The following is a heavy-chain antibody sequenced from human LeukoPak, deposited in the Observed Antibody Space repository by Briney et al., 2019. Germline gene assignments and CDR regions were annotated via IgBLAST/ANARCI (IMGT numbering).Heavy chain of an antibody. Sequence: ETLSLTCTVSGGSISSYYWSWIRQPPGKGLEWVSVIYSGGSTYYADSVKGRFTISRDNSKNTLYLQMNSLRAEDTAVYYCARDASYYYDSSGYPAENWFDPWGQGTLVTVSS. V-gene: IGHV3-66*01. CDR3: ARDASYYYDSSGYPAENWFDP. CDR2: IYSGGST. CDR1: GGSISSYY. J-gene: IGHJ5*02. D-gene: IGHD3-22*01.